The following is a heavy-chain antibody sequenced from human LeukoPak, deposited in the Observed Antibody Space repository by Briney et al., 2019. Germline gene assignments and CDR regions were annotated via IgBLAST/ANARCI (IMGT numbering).Heavy chain of an antibody. D-gene: IGHD2-21*02. CDR3: ARICGGDCYS. J-gene: IGHJ1*01. CDR1: GGSFSGYY. CDR2: INHSGST. Sequence: SETLSLTCAVYGGSFSGYYWSWIRQPPGKGLEWIGEINHSGSTNYNPSLKSRVTISVDTSKNQFSLKLSSVTAADTAVYYCARICGGDCYSWGQGTLVTVSS. V-gene: IGHV4-34*01.